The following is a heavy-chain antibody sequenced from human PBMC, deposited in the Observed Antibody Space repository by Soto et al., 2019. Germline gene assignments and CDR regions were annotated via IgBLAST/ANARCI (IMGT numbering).Heavy chain of an antibody. CDR1: GFSLTTSGVG. D-gene: IGHD3-3*01. V-gene: IGHV2-5*02. J-gene: IGHJ4*02. Sequence: QITLNESGPTPVKPRQTLTLTCTFSGFSLTTSGVGVGCIRQSPGKAPEWLALLYWDDDKRYSPSLKSRLTITKDTSKNQVVMTMADLDPADKATYYCAHRVLRTVFGLVTPTAIYFDFWGQGTPVAVSS. CDR3: AHRVLRTVFGLVTPTAIYFDF. CDR2: LYWDDDK.